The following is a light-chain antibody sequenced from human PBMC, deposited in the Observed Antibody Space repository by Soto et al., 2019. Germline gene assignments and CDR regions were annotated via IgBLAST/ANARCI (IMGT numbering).Light chain of an antibody. Sequence: IQLTQSPSSLSASVGDRVTITCRASQGISSYLAWYQQKPGKAPKLLIYAASTLQSGVPSRFSGSGSGTDFTLTISSLQPEDSATYYCQQYHTYSGTFGQGTKVDIK. CDR1: QGISSY. V-gene: IGKV1-9*01. J-gene: IGKJ1*01. CDR3: QQYHTYSGT. CDR2: AAS.